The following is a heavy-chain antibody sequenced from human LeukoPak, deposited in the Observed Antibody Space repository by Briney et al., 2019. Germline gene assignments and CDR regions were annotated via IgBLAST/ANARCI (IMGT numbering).Heavy chain of an antibody. CDR2: ISWNSGSI. CDR3: AKDLRYGSGSYYGGFDY. CDR1: GFTFDDYA. J-gene: IGHJ4*02. D-gene: IGHD3-10*01. Sequence: PGRSLRLSCAASGFTFDDYAMHWVRQAPGKGLEWVSGISWNSGSIGYADSVKGRFTISRDNAKNSLYLQMNSLRAEDTALYYCAKDLRYGSGSYYGGFDYWGQGTLVTVSS. V-gene: IGHV3-9*01.